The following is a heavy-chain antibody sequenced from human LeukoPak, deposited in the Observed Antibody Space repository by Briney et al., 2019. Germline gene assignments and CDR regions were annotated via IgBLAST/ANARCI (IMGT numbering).Heavy chain of an antibody. J-gene: IGHJ3*02. CDR2: IISILGIA. D-gene: IGHD3-3*01. CDR1: GGTFSSYA. Sequence: SVKVSCKASGGTFSSYAISWVRQAPGQGLEWMGRIISILGIANYAQKFQGRVTITADESTSTAYMELSSLRSEDTAVYYCARAQTTISQRLDAFDIWGQGTMVTVSS. CDR3: ARAQTTISQRLDAFDI. V-gene: IGHV1-69*04.